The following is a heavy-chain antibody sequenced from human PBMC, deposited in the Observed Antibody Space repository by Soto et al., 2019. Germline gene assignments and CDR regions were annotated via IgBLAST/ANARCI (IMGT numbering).Heavy chain of an antibody. CDR2: IYYTGGSP. V-gene: IGHV4-59*01. CDR3: AQSNGSAWWYFDY. J-gene: IGHJ4*02. D-gene: IGHD3-10*01. CDR1: GGSIRTYY. Sequence: PSETLSLTCTVSGGSIRTYYWSWIRQPPGKGLEWIGYIYYTGGSPNYNPSLKSRVAISVDRSKNQFSLKLSSVTAADTAVYYCAQSNGSAWWYFDYWGQGTLVTVSS.